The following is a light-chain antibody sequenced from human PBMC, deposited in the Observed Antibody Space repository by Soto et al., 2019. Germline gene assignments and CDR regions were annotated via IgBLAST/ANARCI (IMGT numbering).Light chain of an antibody. CDR1: QSVSSN. V-gene: IGKV3-15*01. Sequence: EILMTQSPAPLSVSPGERATLSCRASQSVSSNLAWYQQKPGQAPRLLIYAASTRATGIPVRFSGSRSGTEFTLTISSLHSEDLAVYSCQQYNDWPWTFGQGTKVEI. CDR3: QQYNDWPWT. CDR2: AAS. J-gene: IGKJ1*01.